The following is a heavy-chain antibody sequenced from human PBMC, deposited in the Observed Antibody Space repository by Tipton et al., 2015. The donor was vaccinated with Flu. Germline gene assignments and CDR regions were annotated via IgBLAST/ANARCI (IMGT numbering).Heavy chain of an antibody. CDR1: GYRLSDYF. Sequence: QLVQSGAEVKDFGASVKVSCKATGYRLSDYFIHWVRQAPGQGLEWMGWITPNSGGTQYTQKFQGRVAMTRATSMSTAYMQLTRLTSGDTDLYYCVKQIFDFTALGSRGQGTLVTVST. V-gene: IGHV1-2*02. J-gene: IGHJ4*02. CDR2: ITPNSGGT. D-gene: IGHD5/OR15-5a*01. CDR3: VKQIFDFTALGS.